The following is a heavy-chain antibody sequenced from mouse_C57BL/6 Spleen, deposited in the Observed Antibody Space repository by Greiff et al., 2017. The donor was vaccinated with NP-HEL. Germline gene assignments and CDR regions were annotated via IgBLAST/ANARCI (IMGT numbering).Heavy chain of an antibody. CDR1: GYSITSGYY. Sequence: ESGPGLVKPSQSLSLTCSVTGYSITSGYYWNWIRQFPGNKLEWMGYISYDGSNNYNPSLKNRISITRDTSKNQFFLKLNSVTTEDTATYYCARWGGPDYWGQGTTLTVSS. CDR3: ARWGGPDY. CDR2: ISYDGSN. J-gene: IGHJ2*01. V-gene: IGHV3-6*01.